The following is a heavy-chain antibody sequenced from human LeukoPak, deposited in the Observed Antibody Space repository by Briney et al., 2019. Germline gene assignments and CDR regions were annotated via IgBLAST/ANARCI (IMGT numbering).Heavy chain of an antibody. CDR2: IYYSGST. J-gene: IGHJ2*01. V-gene: IGHV4-59*06. Sequence: SETLSLTCTVSGGSISSYYWSWIRQHPGKGLEWIGYIYYSGSTYYNPSLKSRVTISVDTSKNQFSLKLSSVTAADTAVYYCARSDYGDYVKWCFDLWGRGTLVTVSS. D-gene: IGHD4-17*01. CDR1: GGSISSYY. CDR3: ARSDYGDYVKWCFDL.